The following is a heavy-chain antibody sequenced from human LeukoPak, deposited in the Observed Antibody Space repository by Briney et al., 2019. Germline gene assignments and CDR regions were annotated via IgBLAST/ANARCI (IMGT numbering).Heavy chain of an antibody. CDR1: GFTLSGYS. CDR2: ISSSSSS. Sequence: PGGSLRLSCAGSGFTLSGYSMNWVRQAPGKGLEWVSHISSSSSSYYADSVKGRFTISRDNAKNSLYLQVNSLRAEDTAVYYCARVAGSGWYWFDFWGQGTLVTVSS. J-gene: IGHJ4*02. CDR3: ARVAGSGWYWFDF. D-gene: IGHD6-19*01. V-gene: IGHV3-48*04.